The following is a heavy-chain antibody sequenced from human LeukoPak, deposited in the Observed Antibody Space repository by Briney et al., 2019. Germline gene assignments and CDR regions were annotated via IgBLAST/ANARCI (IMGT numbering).Heavy chain of an antibody. Sequence: PGGSLTLSCAASGFTFSSEWMLWVRQTPGKRLEWVANIKPDGSERYYLDSVKGRFTVSRDNTENLMYLQMNSLRAEDTAVYYCARDRLHYGEYEKTFDYWGQGTLVTVSS. CDR2: IKPDGSER. CDR3: ARDRLHYGEYEKTFDY. J-gene: IGHJ4*02. CDR1: GFTFSSEW. V-gene: IGHV3-7*01. D-gene: IGHD4-17*01.